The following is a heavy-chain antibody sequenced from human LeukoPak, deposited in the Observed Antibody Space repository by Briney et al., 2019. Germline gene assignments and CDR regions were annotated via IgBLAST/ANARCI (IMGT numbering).Heavy chain of an antibody. CDR2: INHSGST. V-gene: IGHV4-34*01. CDR1: GGSFNNYY. D-gene: IGHD2-2*01. Sequence: PSETLSLTCAIYGGSFNNYYWSWIRQPPGMGLEWIGEINHSGSTNYNPSLKSRITISVDTSKNPFSLRLNSVTAADTAVYYCARSPSGGGKDAFDIWGQGTMVTVSS. J-gene: IGHJ3*02. CDR3: ARSPSGGGKDAFDI.